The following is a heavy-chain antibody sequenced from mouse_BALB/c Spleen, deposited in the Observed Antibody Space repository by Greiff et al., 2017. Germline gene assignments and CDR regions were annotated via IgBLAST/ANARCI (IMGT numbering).Heavy chain of an antibody. V-gene: IGHV5-6-5*01. CDR2: ISSGGST. Sequence: DVHLVESGGGLVKPGGSLKLSCAASGFTFSSYAMSWVRQTPEKRLEWVASISSGGSTYYPDSVKGRFTISRDNARNILYLQMSSLRSEDTAMYYCARESDGYYAMDYWGQGTSVTVSS. J-gene: IGHJ4*01. CDR3: ARESDGYYAMDY. CDR1: GFTFSSYA.